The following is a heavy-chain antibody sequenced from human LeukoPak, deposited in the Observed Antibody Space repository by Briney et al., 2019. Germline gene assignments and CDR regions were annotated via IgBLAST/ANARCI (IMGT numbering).Heavy chain of an antibody. CDR1: GGSFSGYY. V-gene: IGHV4-34*01. CDR3: ARGGPNSRLHL. Sequence: PSETLSLTCALYGGSFSGYYWGWVRQPPGRGLEWIGEINLNGSTNYNPSLKSRVTISVDTSTYRFSLKLSSVTAADAAVYYCARGGPNSRLHLWGQGTLVTVSS. J-gene: IGHJ5*02. CDR2: INLNGST. D-gene: IGHD2-21*01.